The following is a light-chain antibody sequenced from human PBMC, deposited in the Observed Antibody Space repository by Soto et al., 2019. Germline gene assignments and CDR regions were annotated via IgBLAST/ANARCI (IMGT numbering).Light chain of an antibody. CDR1: QSVSNI. CDR2: GAS. V-gene: IGKV3-15*01. CDR3: QQYNFWPPWT. J-gene: IGKJ1*01. Sequence: IVTTESAATRAGVPMERASLSGRASQSVSNILAWYQQRPGQAPRLLIYGASTRATGVPARFSGSWSGTDFTLTISSLQSDDSAVYSCQQYNFWPPWTFGQGTKVDIK.